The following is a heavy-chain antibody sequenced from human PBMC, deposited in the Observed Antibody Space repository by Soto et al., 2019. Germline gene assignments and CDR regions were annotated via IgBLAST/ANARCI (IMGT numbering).Heavy chain of an antibody. J-gene: IGHJ5*02. V-gene: IGHV3-30*18. CDR1: GFTFSSYG. D-gene: IGHD2-2*01. CDR3: AKDLLPSIVVVSAAPEWFDP. Sequence: GGSLRLSCAASGFTFSSYGMHWVRQAPGKGLEWVAVISYDGSNKYYADSVKGRFTISRDNSKNTLYLQMNSLRAEDTAVYYCAKDLLPSIVVVSAAPEWFDPWGQGTLVTVSS. CDR2: ISYDGSNK.